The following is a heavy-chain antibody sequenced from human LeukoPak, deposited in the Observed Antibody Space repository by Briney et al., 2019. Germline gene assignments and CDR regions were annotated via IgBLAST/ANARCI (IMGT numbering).Heavy chain of an antibody. CDR3: AKDFNWGWDY. CDR1: GFTFSSHG. D-gene: IGHD7-27*01. CDR2: VLSDGSRK. V-gene: IGHV3-30*02. Sequence: PGGSLRLSCAASGFTFSSHGMHWVRQAPGKGLEWVAYVLSDGSRKYYADSVKGRFTISRDDSKNTLFLQMNSLRPEDTALYYCAKDFNWGWDYWGQGTLVTVSP. J-gene: IGHJ4*02.